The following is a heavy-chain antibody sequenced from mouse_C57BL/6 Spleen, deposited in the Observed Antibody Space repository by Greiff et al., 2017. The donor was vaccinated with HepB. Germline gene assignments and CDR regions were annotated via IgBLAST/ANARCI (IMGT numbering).Heavy chain of an antibody. CDR2: IRNKANGYTT. D-gene: IGHD2-4*01. CDR3: ARSYYDYDWYFDV. J-gene: IGHJ1*03. Sequence: EVKLVESGGGLVQPGGSLSLSCAASGFTFTDYYMSWVRQPPGKALELLGFIRNKANGYTTEYSASVKGRFTISRDNSQSILYLQMNALRAEDSATYYCARSYYDYDWYFDVWGTGTTVTVSS. V-gene: IGHV7-3*01. CDR1: GFTFTDYY.